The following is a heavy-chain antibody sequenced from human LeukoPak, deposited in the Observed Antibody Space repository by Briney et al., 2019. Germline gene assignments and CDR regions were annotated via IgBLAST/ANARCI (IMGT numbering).Heavy chain of an antibody. CDR1: GYTFTRYY. CDR3: ARDNAPYYYDSSGYYPDY. V-gene: IGHV1-46*01. CDR2: INPSGGST. J-gene: IGHJ4*02. Sequence: ASVKVSCKASGYTFTRYYMHWVRQAPGQGLEWMGIINPSGGSTSYAQKFQGRVTMTRDMSTSTVYMELSSLRSEDTAVYYCARDNAPYYYDSSGYYPDYWGQGTLVTVSS. D-gene: IGHD3-22*01.